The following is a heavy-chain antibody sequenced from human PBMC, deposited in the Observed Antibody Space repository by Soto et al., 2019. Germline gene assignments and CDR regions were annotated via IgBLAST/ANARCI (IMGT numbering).Heavy chain of an antibody. Sequence: SGPTLVNPTPTLTLTCTFSGFSFTTAGVAVGWIRQTPGGALEWRTLIYYNDDRRFSPSLKTRRTITGDTSKNQVVLSLTNVDPGDTATYFCAHSDGGYEIIYFDFWGQGIPVTVPS. CDR3: AHSDGGYEIIYFDF. CDR2: IYYNDDR. V-gene: IGHV2-5*01. CDR1: GFSFTTAGVA. J-gene: IGHJ4*02. D-gene: IGHD5-12*01.